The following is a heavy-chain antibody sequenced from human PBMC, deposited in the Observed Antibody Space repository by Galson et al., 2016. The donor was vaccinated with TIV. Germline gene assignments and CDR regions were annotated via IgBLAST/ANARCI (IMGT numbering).Heavy chain of an antibody. CDR1: GGLVSNYA. J-gene: IGHJ4*02. CDR3: AKDPYIYGSYLDH. Sequence: SVKVSCKASGGLVSNYAISWVRQAPGQGLEWMGGIIPIFGTTKYAQKFQGRVTITADESTRIVNMELSSLRPEDTAVYYCAKDPYIYGSYLDHWGQGTLVTVSS. CDR2: IIPIFGTT. V-gene: IGHV1-69*13. D-gene: IGHD5-18*01.